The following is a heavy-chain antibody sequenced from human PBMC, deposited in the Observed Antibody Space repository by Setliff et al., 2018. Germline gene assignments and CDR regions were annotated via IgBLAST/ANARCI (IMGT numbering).Heavy chain of an antibody. CDR1: GGYIGGTSYY. D-gene: IGHD6-19*01. CDR3: ARVGVTSGWAY. CDR2: IHFRGTT. Sequence: KPSETLSLTCIVSGGYIGGTSYYWGWIRQPPGKGLEWIGSIHFRGTTYYNPSLNSQVTISVDTSKNQFSLNLNSVTAADTAVYYCARVGVTSGWAYWGLGTQVTVSS. V-gene: IGHV4-39*01. J-gene: IGHJ4*02.